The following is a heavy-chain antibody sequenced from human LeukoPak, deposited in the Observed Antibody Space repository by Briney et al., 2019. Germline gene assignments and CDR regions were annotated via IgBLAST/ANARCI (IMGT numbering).Heavy chain of an antibody. V-gene: IGHV1-69*13. CDR1: GGTFSSYA. D-gene: IGHD6-19*01. CDR3: AREGGGPVAGNGWFGP. J-gene: IGHJ5*02. CDR2: IIPIFGTA. Sequence: GASVKVSCKASGGTFSSYAISWVRQAPGQGLEWMGGIIPIFGTANYAQKFQGRVTITADESTSTAYMELSSLRSDDTAVYYCAREGGGPVAGNGWFGPWGQGTLVTVSS.